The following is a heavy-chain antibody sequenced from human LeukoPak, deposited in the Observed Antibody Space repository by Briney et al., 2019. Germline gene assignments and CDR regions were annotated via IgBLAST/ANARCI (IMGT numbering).Heavy chain of an antibody. CDR2: INGDGSNT. CDR3: TRSAFCSSGTCYAGTWFDP. D-gene: IGHD2-2*01. Sequence: PGGSLRLSCEASEFTFSNYWMHWVRQAPGKGLVWVSRINGDGSNTVYADSVKGRFSISRDNAKNTLYLQMSSLRAEDTAVYYCTRSAFCSSGTCYAGTWFDPWGQGTLDTVST. V-gene: IGHV3-74*01. J-gene: IGHJ5*02. CDR1: EFTFSNYW.